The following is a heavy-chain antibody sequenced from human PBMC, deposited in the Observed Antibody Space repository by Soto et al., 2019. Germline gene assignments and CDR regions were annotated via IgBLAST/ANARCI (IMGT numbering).Heavy chain of an antibody. Sequence: PSETLSLTCAVFGGSISSGGYSWSWIRQPPGKGLEWIGYIYHSGSTYYNPSLKSRVTISVDKSKNQFSLKLSSVTAAATAVYYCARDSAGGAVAGTWGQGTLVTVSS. CDR1: GGSISSGGYS. J-gene: IGHJ5*02. D-gene: IGHD6-19*01. CDR2: IYHSGST. V-gene: IGHV4-30-2*01. CDR3: ARDSAGGAVAGT.